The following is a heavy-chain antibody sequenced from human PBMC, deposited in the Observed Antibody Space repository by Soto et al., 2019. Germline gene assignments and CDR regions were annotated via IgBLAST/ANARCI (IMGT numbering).Heavy chain of an antibody. CDR3: ARDRGYDHYGSGSYHILSPNWFDP. CDR1: RFTLSSKW. J-gene: IGHJ5*02. Sequence: GQSLRPACAASRFTLSSKWMHWVRQAPGEGLGWVSRTNRDGSSTSYEDSVKDRFTIYKDNAKNTLYLQMNSLRAEVTAVYYCARDRGYDHYGSGSYHILSPNWFDPWGQGTLVTVSS. CDR2: TNRDGSST. V-gene: IGHV3-74*01. D-gene: IGHD3-10*01.